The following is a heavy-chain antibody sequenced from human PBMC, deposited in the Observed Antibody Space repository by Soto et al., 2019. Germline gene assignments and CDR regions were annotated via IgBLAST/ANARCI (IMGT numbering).Heavy chain of an antibody. J-gene: IGHJ4*02. Sequence: VKVSCKASGYTFISCAMHWVRQAPGQRLEWMGWINAGNGNTKYSQKFQGRVTITRDTSASTAYMELSSLRSEDTAVYYCARDLPDIVATANDYWGQGTLVTVSS. CDR1: GYTFISCA. V-gene: IGHV1-3*01. D-gene: IGHD5-12*01. CDR3: ARDLPDIVATANDY. CDR2: INAGNGNT.